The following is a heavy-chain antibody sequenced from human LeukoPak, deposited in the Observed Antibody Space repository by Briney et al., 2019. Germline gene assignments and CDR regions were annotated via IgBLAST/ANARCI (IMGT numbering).Heavy chain of an antibody. Sequence: ASVKVSCKASGYTFTSYDINWVRQATGQGLEWMGWMNPNSGNTGYAQKFQGRVTMTRNTSISTAYMELSSLRSEDTAVYYCARWITMVRGVTNDAFDIWGQGKMVTVSS. V-gene: IGHV1-8*01. D-gene: IGHD3-10*01. CDR2: MNPNSGNT. J-gene: IGHJ3*02. CDR1: GYTFTSYD. CDR3: ARWITMVRGVTNDAFDI.